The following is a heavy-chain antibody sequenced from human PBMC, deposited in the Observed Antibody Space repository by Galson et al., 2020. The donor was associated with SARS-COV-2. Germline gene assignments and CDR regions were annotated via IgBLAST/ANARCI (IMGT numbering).Heavy chain of an antibody. CDR2: ISHSGST. J-gene: IGHJ6*02. D-gene: IGHD6-19*01. Sequence: SETLSLTCAVYGGSFSDYSWTWVRQPPGKGLEWIGEISHSGSTNYSPSLKSRVFMSVDTSKNQFSLSLTSVTAADTAVYYCAREIIIPAVAGNYYYGMDVWGHGTTVTVSS. V-gene: IGHV4-34*01. CDR1: GGSFSDYS. CDR3: AREIIIPAVAGNYYYGMDV.